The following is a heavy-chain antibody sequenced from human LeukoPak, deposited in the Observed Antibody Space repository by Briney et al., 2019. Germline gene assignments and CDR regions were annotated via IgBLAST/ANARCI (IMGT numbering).Heavy chain of an antibody. Sequence: GASVKVSCKASGYTFTSYGISWARQAPGQGLQWMGWISGYNGNRNYAQKFQGRVTMTTDTSTSTAYMELRSLRSDDTAVYYCARAYYYDSNGYWDYWGQGTLVTASS. CDR1: GYTFTSYG. V-gene: IGHV1-18*01. CDR2: ISGYNGNR. J-gene: IGHJ4*02. D-gene: IGHD3-22*01. CDR3: ARAYYYDSNGYWDY.